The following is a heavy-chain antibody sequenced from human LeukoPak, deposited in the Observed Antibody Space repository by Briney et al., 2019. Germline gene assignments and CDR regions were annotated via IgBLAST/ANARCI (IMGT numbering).Heavy chain of an antibody. CDR3: ARDGGAALAAAYNY. Sequence: SETLSLTCAVYGGSFSGYYWSWIRQPPGKGLEWIEEINHSGSTNYNPSLKSRVTISVDTSKNQFSLKLSSVTAADTAVYYCARDGGAALAAAYNYWGQGTLVTVSS. CDR1: GGSFSGYY. J-gene: IGHJ4*02. CDR2: INHSGST. D-gene: IGHD6-13*01. V-gene: IGHV4-34*01.